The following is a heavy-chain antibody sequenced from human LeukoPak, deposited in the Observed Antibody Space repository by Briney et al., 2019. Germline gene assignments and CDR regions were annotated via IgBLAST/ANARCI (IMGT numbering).Heavy chain of an antibody. CDR1: GFTFSSYA. CDR3: AREIVGATLGFDY. D-gene: IGHD1-26*01. Sequence: GGSLRLSCAASGFTFSSYAMHWVRQAPGKGLEWVAVISYDGSNKYYADSVKGRFTISRDNSKNTLYLQMNSLRAEDTAVYYCAREIVGATLGFDYWGQGTLVTVSS. V-gene: IGHV3-30-3*01. J-gene: IGHJ4*02. CDR2: ISYDGSNK.